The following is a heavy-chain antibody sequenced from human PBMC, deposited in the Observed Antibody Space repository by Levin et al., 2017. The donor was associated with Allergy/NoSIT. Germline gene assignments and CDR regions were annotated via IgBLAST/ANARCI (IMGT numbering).Heavy chain of an antibody. Sequence: LSLTCAASGFTFSSYAMSWVRQTPGKGLEWVSAISGSGASTYYADSVKGRFTISRDNSKNTLYLQMNSLRAEDTAVYYCAKVGYSSGWYFEDAFDIWGQGTMVTVSS. D-gene: IGHD6-19*01. CDR2: ISGSGAST. CDR1: GFTFSSYA. V-gene: IGHV3-23*01. J-gene: IGHJ3*02. CDR3: AKVGYSSGWYFEDAFDI.